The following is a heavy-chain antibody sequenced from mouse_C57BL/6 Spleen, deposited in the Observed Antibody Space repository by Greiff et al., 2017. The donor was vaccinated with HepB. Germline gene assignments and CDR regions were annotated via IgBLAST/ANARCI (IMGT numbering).Heavy chain of an antibody. V-gene: IGHV1-39*01. D-gene: IGHD1-1*01. CDR3: ERNHGSHYYAMDY. CDR2: INPNYGTT. CDR1: GYSFTDYN. Sequence: EVQLQQSGPELVKPGASVKISCKASGYSFTDYNMNWVKQSNGKSLEWIGVINPNYGTTSYNQKFKGKATLTVDQSFSTAYMQLNSLTSEDSAVYYCERNHGSHYYAMDYWGQGTSVTVSS. J-gene: IGHJ4*01.